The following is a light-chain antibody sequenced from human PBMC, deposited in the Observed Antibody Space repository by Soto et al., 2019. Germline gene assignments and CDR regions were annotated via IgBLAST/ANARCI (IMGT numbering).Light chain of an antibody. CDR2: KAS. V-gene: IGKV1-5*03. CDR3: QQYNTYSRT. Sequence: DIPMTQSPSTLSGSVGDRVTITCRASQTISSWLAWYQQKPGKAPKLLIYKASSLESGVPSRFSGSGSGTECTLTVSSLQPDDFATYYCQQYNTYSRTFGQGTKVDIK. CDR1: QTISSW. J-gene: IGKJ1*01.